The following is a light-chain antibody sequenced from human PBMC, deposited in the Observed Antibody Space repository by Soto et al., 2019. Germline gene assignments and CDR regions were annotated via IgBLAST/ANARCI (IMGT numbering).Light chain of an antibody. V-gene: IGKV3-15*01. J-gene: IGKJ2*01. CDR2: SVS. CDR1: QSVSTN. Sequence: EMVMTQSPATLSVSPGERATLSCRASQSVSTNLAWYQQKLGQAPRLLIHSVSTRATGIPAKFSGSGSGTEFTLTISSLQSEDIAVYYCQQYHHWPPVSTFGQGTKVEIK. CDR3: QQYHHWPPVST.